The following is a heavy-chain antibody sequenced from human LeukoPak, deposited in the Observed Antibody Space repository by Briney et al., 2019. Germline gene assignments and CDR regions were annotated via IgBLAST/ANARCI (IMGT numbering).Heavy chain of an antibody. CDR1: GFTFSSYS. D-gene: IGHD6-13*01. J-gene: IGHJ4*02. CDR2: ISSSSSYI. Sequence: GGSLRLSCAASGFTFSSYSMNWVRQAPGKGLEWVSSISSSSSYIYYADSVKGRFTISRDNAKNSLYLQMNSLRAEDTAVYYCARGPYSSRPPWFFDYWGQGTLVTVSS. CDR3: ARGPYSSRPPWFFDY. V-gene: IGHV3-21*01.